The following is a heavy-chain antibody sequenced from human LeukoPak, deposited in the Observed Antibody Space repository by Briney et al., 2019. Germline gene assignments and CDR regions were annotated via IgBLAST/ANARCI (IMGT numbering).Heavy chain of an antibody. Sequence: GGPLRLSCAASEFTFSSYAMHWVRQAPGKGLEWVAVILYDGSNKYYADSVKGRFTIFRDNSKNTLYPQMNSLRAEDTAVYYCARGTGYGVFDIWGQGTMVTVSS. D-gene: IGHD4-17*01. V-gene: IGHV3-30*04. J-gene: IGHJ3*02. CDR3: ARGTGYGVFDI. CDR2: ILYDGSNK. CDR1: EFTFSSYA.